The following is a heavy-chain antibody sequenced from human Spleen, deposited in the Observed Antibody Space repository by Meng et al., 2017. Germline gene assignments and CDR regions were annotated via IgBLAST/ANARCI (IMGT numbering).Heavy chain of an antibody. J-gene: IGHJ4*02. D-gene: IGHD1-26*01. CDR1: GYTFIYYY. V-gene: IGHV1-2*02. CDR3: ARVWDQDSGSYFGY. CDR2: VVPNSGGT. Sequence: QGRRGQSGGEVKTPGASVTVSCKATGYTFIYYYLNWVRQAPGQGLGWMGWVVPNSGGTNYAQKFQGRVTMTRDTSISTAYMELTSLRSDDTAVYFCARVWDQDSGSYFGYWGQGSLVTVSS.